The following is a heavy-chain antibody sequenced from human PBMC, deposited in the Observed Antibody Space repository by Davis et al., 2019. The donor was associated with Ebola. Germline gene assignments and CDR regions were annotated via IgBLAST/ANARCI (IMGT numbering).Heavy chain of an antibody. D-gene: IGHD3-3*01. CDR2: INHSGST. V-gene: IGHV4-34*01. CDR3: ARDSNDFWSGYYQYYFDY. J-gene: IGHJ4*02. CDR1: GGSFSGYY. Sequence: SDTLSLTCPAYGGSFSGYYWSWIRKPPGKGLEWIGAINHSGSTNYNPSLKSRVTISVDTSKNQFSLKLSSVTAADTAVYYCARDSNDFWSGYYQYYFDYWGQGTLVTVSS.